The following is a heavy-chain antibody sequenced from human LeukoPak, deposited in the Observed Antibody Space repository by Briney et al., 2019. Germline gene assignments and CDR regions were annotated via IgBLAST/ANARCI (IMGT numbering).Heavy chain of an antibody. CDR3: ARGSPDSSGYLPLDY. J-gene: IGHJ4*02. Sequence: SVKVSCKASGGTFTSDSITWGRQAPGQGLDWMGRIIAIFGIAKYAQKFQGRVTITTDESKSTTYMELSSLRSEDTAVYYCARGSPDSSGYLPLDYWGQGTLVTVSS. CDR1: GGTFTSDS. D-gene: IGHD3-22*01. CDR2: IIAIFGIA. V-gene: IGHV1-69*05.